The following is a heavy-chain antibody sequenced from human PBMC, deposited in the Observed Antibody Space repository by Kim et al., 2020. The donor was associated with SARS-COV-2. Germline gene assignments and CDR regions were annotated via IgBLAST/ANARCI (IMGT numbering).Heavy chain of an antibody. Sequence: GESLKISCKGSGYSFTSYWIGWVRQMPGKGLEWMGIIYPGDSDTRYSPSFQGQVTTSADKSISTAYLQWSSLKASDTAMYYCARVNSGGSSWYGHFDYWGQGTLVTVSS. D-gene: IGHD6-13*01. CDR3: ARVNSGGSSWYGHFDY. V-gene: IGHV5-51*01. CDR2: IYPGDSDT. J-gene: IGHJ4*02. CDR1: GYSFTSYW.